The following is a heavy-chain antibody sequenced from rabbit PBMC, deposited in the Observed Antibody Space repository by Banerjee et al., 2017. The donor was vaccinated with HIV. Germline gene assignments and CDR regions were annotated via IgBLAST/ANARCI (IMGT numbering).Heavy chain of an antibody. V-gene: IGHV1S47*01. CDR2: IYSGSGRT. CDR3: ARDPSVDDYGDSLYYFDL. Sequence: QEQLVESGGGLVQPEGSLSLTCKASGFDFSSNAMCWVRQAPGKGLEWIGCIYSGSGRTYYASWAKGRFSISRSTSLNTVTLQMTSLTAADTATYFCARDPSVDDYGDSLYYFDLWGPGTLVTDS. D-gene: IGHD2-1*01. J-gene: IGHJ4*01. CDR1: GFDFSSNA.